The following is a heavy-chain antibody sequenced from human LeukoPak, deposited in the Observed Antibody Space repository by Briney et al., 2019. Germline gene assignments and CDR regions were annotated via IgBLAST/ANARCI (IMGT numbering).Heavy chain of an antibody. Sequence: KSSETLSLTCTVSGGSITNYYWSWIRQPAGKGLDWIRRIYTSGSTNYNPSLKSRVTMSVDTSKNQFSLKLSSVTAADTAVYYCARDWRDSSGRGRGYGYWGQGTLVTVSS. CDR1: GGSITNYY. CDR2: IYTSGST. D-gene: IGHD3-22*01. J-gene: IGHJ4*02. V-gene: IGHV4-4*07. CDR3: ARDWRDSSGRGRGYGY.